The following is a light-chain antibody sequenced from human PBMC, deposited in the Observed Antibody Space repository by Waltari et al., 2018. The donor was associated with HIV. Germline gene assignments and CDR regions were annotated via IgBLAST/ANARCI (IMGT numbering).Light chain of an antibody. J-gene: IGLJ2*01. CDR1: SPNIGSHY. Sequence: VLTPPPPASGAPGPRVTISSSGRSPNIGSHYVLWYQQLPGTAPKLLMHRNHQRPSGVPDRFSDSPSGTSASLAISGLRSEDEADYYCATWDDSLSGVLFGGGTKLTVL. CDR2: RNH. V-gene: IGLV1-47*01. CDR3: ATWDDSLSGVL.